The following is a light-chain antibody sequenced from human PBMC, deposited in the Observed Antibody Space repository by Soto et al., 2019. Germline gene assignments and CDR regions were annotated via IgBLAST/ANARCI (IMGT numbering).Light chain of an antibody. CDR2: GAS. CDR1: QSVRSGQ. Sequence: IVVTQSPGTLSLSPGERATLSCRASQSVRSGQIAWYQHKLGQAPRLLIYGASSRATGVPDRFSGTGSGTDFTLTISRLEPEDFAVYYCQQYGRAPLFTFGPGTTVEIK. CDR3: QQYGRAPLFT. J-gene: IGKJ3*01. V-gene: IGKV3-20*01.